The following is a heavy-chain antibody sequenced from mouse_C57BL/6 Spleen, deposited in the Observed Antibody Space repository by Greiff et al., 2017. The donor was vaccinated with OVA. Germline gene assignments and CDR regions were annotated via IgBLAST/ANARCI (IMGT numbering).Heavy chain of an antibody. V-gene: IGHV1-69*01. Sequence: QVQLQQPGAELVMPGASVKLSCKASGYTFTSYWMHWVKQRPGQGLEWIGEIDPSDSYTNYNQKFKGKSTLTVDKSSSTAYMQLSSLTAEDSAVYYGARWRTGGDYWGQGTTLTVSS. CDR2: IDPSDSYT. J-gene: IGHJ2*01. CDR3: ARWRTGGDY. D-gene: IGHD4-1*01. CDR1: GYTFTSYW.